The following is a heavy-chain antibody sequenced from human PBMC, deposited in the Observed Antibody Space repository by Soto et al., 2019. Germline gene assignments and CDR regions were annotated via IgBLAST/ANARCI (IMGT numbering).Heavy chain of an antibody. CDR3: AMYYYDGSGYRPFDC. D-gene: IGHD3-22*01. J-gene: IGHJ4*02. Sequence: PSETLSLTCAVYGGSFSGYYWSWIRQPPGKGLEWIGEINHSGSTNYNPSLKSRVTISVDTSKNQFSLKLSSVTAADTAVYYCAMYYYDGSGYRPFDCWGQGTLVTVSS. CDR1: GGSFSGYY. V-gene: IGHV4-34*01. CDR2: INHSGST.